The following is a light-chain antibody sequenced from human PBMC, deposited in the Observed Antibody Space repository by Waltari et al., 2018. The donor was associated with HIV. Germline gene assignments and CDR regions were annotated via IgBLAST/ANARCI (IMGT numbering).Light chain of an antibody. CDR3: QQRSRWPWT. V-gene: IGKV3-11*01. Sequence: EIVLTQSAATLSLSPGERVTISCRASQSVSIFLAWYQQRPGQAPRLLIYDASNRATGIPARFSGSGSGTDFTLTISSLEPEDFAVYYCQQRSRWPWTFGQGTKVEVK. CDR1: QSVSIF. CDR2: DAS. J-gene: IGKJ1*01.